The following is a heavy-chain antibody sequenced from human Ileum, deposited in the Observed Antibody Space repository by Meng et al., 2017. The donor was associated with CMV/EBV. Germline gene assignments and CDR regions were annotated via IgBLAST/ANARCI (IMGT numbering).Heavy chain of an antibody. Sequence: GESLKISCAASGFTFSSYAMHWVRQAPGKGLEWVAVISYDGSNKYYADSVKGRFTISRDNSKNTLYLQMNSLRAEDTTVYYCARDLGYGYCGGTSCYPGGGMDVWGQGTTVTVSS. CDR1: GFTFSSYA. J-gene: IGHJ6*02. CDR3: ARDLGYGYCGGTSCYPGGGMDV. CDR2: ISYDGSNK. D-gene: IGHD2-2*01. V-gene: IGHV3-30*04.